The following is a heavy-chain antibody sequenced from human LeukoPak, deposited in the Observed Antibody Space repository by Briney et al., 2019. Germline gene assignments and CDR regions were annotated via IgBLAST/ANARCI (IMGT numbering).Heavy chain of an antibody. J-gene: IGHJ3*01. CDR2: ISGSGGST. CDR3: ATLDAFDV. V-gene: IGHV3-23*01. Sequence: GGSLRLSCAASGFPFSTYGMNWVRQAPGKGVEWVSLISGSGGSTYYTDSVKGRFTISRDNAKNSLYLQMNSLRAEDTAVYYCATLDAFDVWGQGTMVTVSS. CDR1: GFPFSTYG.